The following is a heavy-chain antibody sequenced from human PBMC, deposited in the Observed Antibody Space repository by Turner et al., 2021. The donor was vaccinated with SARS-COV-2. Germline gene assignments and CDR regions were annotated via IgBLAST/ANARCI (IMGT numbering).Heavy chain of an antibody. V-gene: IGHV1-8*01. CDR3: ARYDYRLRQGFDV. J-gene: IGHJ3*01. D-gene: IGHD1-1*01. CDR1: GYPFISYD. Sequence: QATLVQSGAELKNPGASAKVSCKASGYPFISYDINWVRQATGQVPEWVGYMNAGSGDTGHARRFKGRVTLTRDTSINTAYMELSGRSFEDTAIYYCARYDYRLRQGFDVWGQGTKVIVSS. CDR2: MNAGSGDT.